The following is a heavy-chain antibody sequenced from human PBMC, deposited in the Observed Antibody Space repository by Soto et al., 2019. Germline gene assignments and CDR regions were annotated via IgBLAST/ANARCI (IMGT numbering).Heavy chain of an antibody. Sequence: PAETRSLTCTVSGGSISSYYSRWIRQPAGKGMSGIGYIYYIGSTNYNPSLKSRVTISVDTSKNQFSLKLSSVTAADTAVYYCARDWRDIVVVPAAMAEEGSDYYYYGMDVWGQGTTVTVSS. CDR1: GGSISSYY. CDR3: ARDWRDIVVVPAAMAEEGSDYYYYGMDV. D-gene: IGHD2-2*01. J-gene: IGHJ6*02. CDR2: IYYIGST. V-gene: IGHV4-59*01.